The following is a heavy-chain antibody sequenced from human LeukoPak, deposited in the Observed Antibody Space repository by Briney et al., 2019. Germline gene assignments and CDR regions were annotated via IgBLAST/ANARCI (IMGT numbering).Heavy chain of an antibody. CDR3: AKDLSLLWFGEIESGAFDI. J-gene: IGHJ3*02. Sequence: PGGSLRLSCAASGFTFSSYAMSWVRQAPGKGLKWVSAISGSGGSTYYADSVKGRFTISRDNSKNTLYLQTNSLRAEDTAVYYCAKDLSLLWFGEIESGAFDIWGQGTMVTVSS. V-gene: IGHV3-23*01. CDR2: ISGSGGST. CDR1: GFTFSSYA. D-gene: IGHD3-10*01.